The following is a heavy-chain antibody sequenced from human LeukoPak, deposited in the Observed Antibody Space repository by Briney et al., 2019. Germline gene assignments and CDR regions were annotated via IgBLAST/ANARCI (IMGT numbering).Heavy chain of an antibody. Sequence: SETLSLTCTVSGGSISSYYWSWIRQPPGKGLEWIGYIYYSGSTNYNPSLKSRVTISVDTSKNQFSLKLSSVTAADTAVYYCARVNFGLVAAAPTAYFDYWGQGTLVTVSS. CDR1: GGSISSYY. D-gene: IGHD6-13*01. J-gene: IGHJ4*02. CDR3: ARVNFGLVAAAPTAYFDY. CDR2: IYYSGST. V-gene: IGHV4-59*01.